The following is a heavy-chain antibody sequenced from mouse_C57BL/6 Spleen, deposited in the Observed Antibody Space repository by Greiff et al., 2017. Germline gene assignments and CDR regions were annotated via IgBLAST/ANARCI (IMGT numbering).Heavy chain of an antibody. CDR1: GYTFTGYW. V-gene: IGHV1-9*01. CDR2: ILPGSGST. J-gene: IGHJ4*01. D-gene: IGHD1-1*01. Sequence: QVQLQQSGAELMKPGASVKLSCKATGYTFTGYWIEWVKQRPGHGLEWIGEILPGSGSTNYNEKFKGKATFTAATSSNTAYMQLSSLTTEDSAIYYCARKSGSSPYAMDYWGQGTSVTVSS. CDR3: ARKSGSSPYAMDY.